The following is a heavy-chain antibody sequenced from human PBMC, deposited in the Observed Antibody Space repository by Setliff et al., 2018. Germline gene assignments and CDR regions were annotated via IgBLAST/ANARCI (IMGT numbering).Heavy chain of an antibody. Sequence: ASVKVSCKASGYTFTSYGFSWVRQAPGQGLEWMGWITPNSGGTNYAQKFQGRVTMTRDTSISTAYMELSRLRSDDTAVYYCARVRTATSGAAAGIGRLIDYWGQGTLVTVSS. D-gene: IGHD6-13*01. CDR3: ARVRTATSGAAAGIGRLIDY. V-gene: IGHV1-2*02. CDR1: GYTFTSYG. CDR2: ITPNSGGT. J-gene: IGHJ4*02.